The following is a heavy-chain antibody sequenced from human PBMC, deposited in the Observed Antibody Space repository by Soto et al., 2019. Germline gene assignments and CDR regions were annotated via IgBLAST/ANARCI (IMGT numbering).Heavy chain of an antibody. V-gene: IGHV4-30-4*01. J-gene: IGHJ4*02. D-gene: IGHD5-18*01. CDR3: ARGAPGGYSYGSVDY. CDR1: GGSISSGDYY. Sequence: QVQLQESGPGLVKPSQTLSLTCTVSGGSISSGDYYWSWIRQPPGKGLEWIGYIYYSGSTYYNPSLTSRVTISVDTSNNQFSLKLSSVTAADTAVYHCARGAPGGYSYGSVDYWGQGTLVTVSS. CDR2: IYYSGST.